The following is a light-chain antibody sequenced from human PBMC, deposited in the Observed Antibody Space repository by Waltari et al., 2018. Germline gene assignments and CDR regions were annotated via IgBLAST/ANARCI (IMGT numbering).Light chain of an antibody. CDR1: SNDIGLYDY. CDR2: DVS. Sequence: QSDLTQPASVSGSPGQSITISCTGTSNDIGLYDYVSWYQQYPGKAPKLISYDVSNRPSGVSNRFSGSKSGNTASLTISGLQAEDEADYYCSSYSRSSTLVVFGGGAKLTV. CDR3: SSYSRSSTLVV. J-gene: IGLJ3*02. V-gene: IGLV2-14*01.